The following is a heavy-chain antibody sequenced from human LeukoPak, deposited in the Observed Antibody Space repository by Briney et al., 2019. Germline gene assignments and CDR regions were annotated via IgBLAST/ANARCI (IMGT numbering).Heavy chain of an antibody. CDR3: ARDNWGPDY. J-gene: IGHJ4*02. Sequence: GGSLRLSCAASGFTFSSYAMHWVRQAPGKGLEWVAVISYDGSNKYYADSVKGRFTISRDNSKNTLYLQMNSLRAEDTAVYYCARDNWGPDYWGQGILVTVSS. D-gene: IGHD7-27*01. V-gene: IGHV3-30-3*01. CDR1: GFTFSSYA. CDR2: ISYDGSNK.